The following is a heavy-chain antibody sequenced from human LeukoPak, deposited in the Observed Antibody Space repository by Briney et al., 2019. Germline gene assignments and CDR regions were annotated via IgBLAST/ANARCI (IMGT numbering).Heavy chain of an antibody. J-gene: IGHJ3*02. D-gene: IGHD2/OR15-2a*01. CDR3: ARDPGLIDVRGAFDI. CDR2: IYSGGST. CDR1: GFTVSSNY. Sequence: PGGSLRLSCAASGFTVSSNYMSWVRQAPGKGLEWVSVIYSGGSTYYADSVKGRFTISRDNSKNTLYLQMNSLRAEDTAVYYCARDPGLIDVRGAFDIWGQGTMVTVSS. V-gene: IGHV3-53*01.